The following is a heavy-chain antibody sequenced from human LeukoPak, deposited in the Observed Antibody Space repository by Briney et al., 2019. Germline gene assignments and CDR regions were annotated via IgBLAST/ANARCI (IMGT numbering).Heavy chain of an antibody. CDR1: GGTFSSYA. CDR3: AQRWLQTSFDY. Sequence: GASVKVSCKASGGTFSSYAISWVRQAPGQGLEWMGGIIPIFGTANYAQKFQGRVTITADESTSTAYMELSSLRSEDTAAYYCAQRWLQTSFDYWGQGTLVTVSS. J-gene: IGHJ4*02. D-gene: IGHD5-24*01. CDR2: IIPIFGTA. V-gene: IGHV1-69*13.